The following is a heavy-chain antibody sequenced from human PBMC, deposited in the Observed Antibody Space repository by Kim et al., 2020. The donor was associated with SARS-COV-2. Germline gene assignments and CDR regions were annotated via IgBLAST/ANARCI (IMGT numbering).Heavy chain of an antibody. J-gene: IGHJ4*02. D-gene: IGHD5-18*01. CDR3: AHRASGFTYGAFDY. Sequence: PSLKGRLTITKDTSKNQVVLTMTNMDPVDTATYYCAHRASGFTYGAFDYWGQGTLVTVSS. V-gene: IGHV2-5*01.